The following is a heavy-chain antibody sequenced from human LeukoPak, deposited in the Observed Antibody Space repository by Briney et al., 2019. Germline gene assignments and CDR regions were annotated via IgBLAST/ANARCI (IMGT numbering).Heavy chain of an antibody. Sequence: ASVQVSCKASGYTFTSYDINWVRQATGQGLEWMGWMNPNSGNTGYAQKFQGRVTMTRNTSISTAYMELSSLRSEDTAVYYCARGLHCSSTSCFYYMDGWGKGTTVTVSS. D-gene: IGHD2-2*01. V-gene: IGHV1-8*01. CDR1: GYTFTSYD. CDR2: MNPNSGNT. CDR3: ARGLHCSSTSCFYYMDG. J-gene: IGHJ6*03.